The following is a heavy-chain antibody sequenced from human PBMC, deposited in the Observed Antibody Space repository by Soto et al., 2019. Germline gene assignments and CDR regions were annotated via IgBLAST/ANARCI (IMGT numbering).Heavy chain of an antibody. V-gene: IGHV4-39*01. D-gene: IGHD2-2*01. CDR2: IYYSGST. CDR3: ARQYCTSTSCWYYFDY. Sequence: QLQLQESGPGLVKPSETLSLTCTVSGASISSSGNYWGWIRQPPGKGLEWIGWIYYSGSTYYNPSLKSRVTIYLTTSKNQFSLKLSSVTAADTAVYYCARQYCTSTSCWYYFDYWGQGTLVTVSS. CDR1: GASISSSGNY. J-gene: IGHJ4*02.